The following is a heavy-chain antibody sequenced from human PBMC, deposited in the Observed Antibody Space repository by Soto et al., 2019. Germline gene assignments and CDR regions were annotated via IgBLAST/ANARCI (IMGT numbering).Heavy chain of an antibody. CDR2: ISYDGSNK. D-gene: IGHD3-9*01. Sequence: PGGSLRLSCAASGFTFSSYAMHWVRQAPGKGLEWVAVISYDGSNKYYADSVKGRFTISRDNSKNTLYLQMNSLRAEDTAVYYCARVQQENVLRYFDWSFDYWGQGTLVTVSS. J-gene: IGHJ4*02. V-gene: IGHV3-30-3*01. CDR3: ARVQQENVLRYFDWSFDY. CDR1: GFTFSSYA.